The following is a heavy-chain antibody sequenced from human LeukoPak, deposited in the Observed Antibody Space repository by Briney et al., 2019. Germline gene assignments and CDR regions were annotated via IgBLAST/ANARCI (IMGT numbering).Heavy chain of an antibody. CDR2: IKQDGSEK. D-gene: IGHD3-10*01. CDR1: GFTFSSYW. J-gene: IGHJ4*02. V-gene: IGHV3-7*01. Sequence: PGGSLRLSCAASGFTFSSYWMSWVRQAPGKGLEWVANIKQDGSEKYYVDSVKGRFTISRDSAKNSLYLQMNSLRAEDTAVYYCARGVVGSGSYYTPYYFDYWGQGTLVTVSS. CDR3: ARGVVGSGSYYTPYYFDY.